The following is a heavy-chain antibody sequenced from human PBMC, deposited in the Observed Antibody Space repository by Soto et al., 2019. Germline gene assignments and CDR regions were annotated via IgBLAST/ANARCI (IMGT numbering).Heavy chain of an antibody. V-gene: IGHV2-5*02. CDR1: GFSLSTDGVG. Sequence: QITLKESGPTLVKPTQTLTLTCTFSGFSLSTDGVGVGWIRQPPGKALEWLALIYWDDEKRYSPSLRNRLTGNKDNSQNPVVLTMLNVDPVDTATYYCAHHPNWGFSDFDSWGQGALVTVSS. D-gene: IGHD7-27*01. J-gene: IGHJ4*02. CDR2: IYWDDEK. CDR3: AHHPNWGFSDFDS.